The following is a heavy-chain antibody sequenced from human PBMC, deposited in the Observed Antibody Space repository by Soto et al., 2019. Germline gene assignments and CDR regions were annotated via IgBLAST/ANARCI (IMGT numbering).Heavy chain of an antibody. CDR3: ARGSNGYDFDY. D-gene: IGHD5-12*01. Sequence: TGGSLRLSCAASGFTFSSYAMHWVRQAPGKGLEYVSVISSNVVSTYYANSVKGRFTISRDNSKNTLYLQMGSLRAEDMAVYYCARGSNGYDFDYWGQGTLVTVSS. CDR2: ISSNVVST. V-gene: IGHV3-64*01. J-gene: IGHJ4*02. CDR1: GFTFSSYA.